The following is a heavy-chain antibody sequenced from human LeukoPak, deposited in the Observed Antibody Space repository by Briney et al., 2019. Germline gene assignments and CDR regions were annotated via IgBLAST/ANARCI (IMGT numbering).Heavy chain of an antibody. V-gene: IGHV3-23*01. D-gene: IGHD5-18*01. CDR1: GLTFSNYA. J-gene: IGHJ4*02. CDR3: AIHDSSIPY. CDR2: ISAGSGST. Sequence: GSLRLSCAASGLTFSNYAMTWVRQAPGNGQEWVSGISAGSGSTYYADSVKGRFTTSRDTSKNALYLQMSSLRAEDTAIYYCAIHDSSIPYWGQGTLVTVSS.